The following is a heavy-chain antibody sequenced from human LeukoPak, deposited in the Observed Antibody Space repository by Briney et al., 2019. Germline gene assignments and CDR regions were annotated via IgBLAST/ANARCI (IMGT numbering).Heavy chain of an antibody. CDR3: ASSGSRAANWFDP. J-gene: IGHJ5*02. Sequence: PSETLSLTCTVSGGSISSYYWSWIRQPPGKGLEWIGYIYYSGSTNYNPSVKSRVTISVDTSKNKFSLKLSSVTAADTAVYYCASSGSRAANWFDPWGQGTLVTVSS. V-gene: IGHV4-59*12. CDR1: GGSISSYY. D-gene: IGHD1-26*01. CDR2: IYYSGST.